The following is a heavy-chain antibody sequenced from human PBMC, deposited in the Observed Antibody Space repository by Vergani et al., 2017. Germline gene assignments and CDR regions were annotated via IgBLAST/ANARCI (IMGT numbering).Heavy chain of an antibody. D-gene: IGHD2-2*02. V-gene: IGHV3-23*01. Sequence: EVQLLESGGGLVQPGGSLRLSCAASGFTFSSYAMSWVRQAPGKGLEWVSAISGSGGSTYYADTVKGRFTISRDNSKNTLYLQMNSLRAGDTAVYYCAKDFCSSTGCYTPPDAFDIWGQGTMVTVSS. CDR3: AKDFCSSTGCYTPPDAFDI. J-gene: IGHJ3*02. CDR1: GFTFSSYA. CDR2: ISGSGGST.